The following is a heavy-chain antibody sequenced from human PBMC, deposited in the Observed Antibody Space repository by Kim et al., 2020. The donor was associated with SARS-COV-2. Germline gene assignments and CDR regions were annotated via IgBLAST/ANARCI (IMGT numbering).Heavy chain of an antibody. J-gene: IGHJ4*02. V-gene: IGHV3-23*01. CDR1: GFTFNSYA. CDR3: AKADRSYSGSYIHFDY. CDR2: ISGNGGTT. Sequence: GGSLRLSCAASGFTFNSYAMNWVRQAPGKGLEWVSGISGNGGTTYYTDSVKGRFTISRDNSKNTLYLQMNSLRAEDTAVYYCAKADRSYSGSYIHFDYWGQGTLVTVSS. D-gene: IGHD1-26*01.